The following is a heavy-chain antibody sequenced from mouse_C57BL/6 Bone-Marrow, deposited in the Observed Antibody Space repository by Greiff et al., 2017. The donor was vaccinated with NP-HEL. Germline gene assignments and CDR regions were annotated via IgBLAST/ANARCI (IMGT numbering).Heavy chain of an antibody. CDR2: SRNKANDYTT. Sequence: EVKLVESGGGLVQSGRSLRLSCATSGFTFSDFYMEWVRQAPGKGLEWIAASRNKANDYTTEYSASVKGRFIVSRDTSQSILYLQMNALRAEDTAIYYCARDAWPYYSGSSSWYFDVWGTGTTVTVSS. J-gene: IGHJ1*03. D-gene: IGHD1-1*01. CDR3: ARDAWPYYSGSSSWYFDV. V-gene: IGHV7-1*01. CDR1: GFTFSDFY.